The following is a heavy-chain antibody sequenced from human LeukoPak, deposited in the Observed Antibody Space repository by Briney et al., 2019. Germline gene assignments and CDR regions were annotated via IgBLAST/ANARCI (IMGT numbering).Heavy chain of an antibody. D-gene: IGHD3-10*01. J-gene: IGHJ1*01. CDR1: GGSISSYY. CDR2: INHSGST. Sequence: ETLSLTCTVSGGSISSYYWSWIRQPPGKGLEWIGEINHSGSTNYNPSLKSRVTISVDTSKNQFSLRLSSVTAADTAVYYCARGVVTIVRGVLAGGYFQHWGQGTLVTVSS. CDR3: ARGVVTIVRGVLAGGYFQH. V-gene: IGHV4-34*01.